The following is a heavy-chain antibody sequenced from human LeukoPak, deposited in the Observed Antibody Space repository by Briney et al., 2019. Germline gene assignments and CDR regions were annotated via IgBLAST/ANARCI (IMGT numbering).Heavy chain of an antibody. CDR2: ISWNSGSI. V-gene: IGHV3-9*03. CDR3: AKDGRPFDL. CDR1: GFTFDGYA. J-gene: IGHJ2*01. Sequence: GRSLRLSCAASGFTFDGYAMKWVRQAPRKGLEWVSGISWNSGSIGYADSVKGRFTISRDNAKNSLYLQMNSLRAEDMALYYCAKDGRPFDLWGRGTLVTVSS.